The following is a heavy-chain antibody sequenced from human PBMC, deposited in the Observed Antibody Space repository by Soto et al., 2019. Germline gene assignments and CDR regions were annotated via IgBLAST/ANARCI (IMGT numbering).Heavy chain of an antibody. Sequence: QVQLQESGPGLVKPSETLSLTCTVSGGSMSHYHWCWIRQSPGKGLEFIGYTHDSGIINYNPTPMSRVSTSLDTSKNQFPLKLAAVTAADTALYYCARTGYGDHFDYWGRGTLVTVSS. J-gene: IGHJ4*02. CDR1: GGSMSHYH. CDR2: THDSGII. CDR3: ARTGYGDHFDY. D-gene: IGHD5-18*01. V-gene: IGHV4-59*01.